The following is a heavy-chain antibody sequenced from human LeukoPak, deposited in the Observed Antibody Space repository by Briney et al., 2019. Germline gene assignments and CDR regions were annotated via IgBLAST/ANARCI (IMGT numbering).Heavy chain of an antibody. Sequence: GGSLRLSCAASGFTFSSYGMHWVRQAPGKGLEWVAFIRYGGSNKYYADSVKGRFTISRDNSKNTLYLQMNSLRAEDTAVYYCAKDMRFDPWGQGTLVTVSS. D-gene: IGHD3-16*01. J-gene: IGHJ5*02. CDR2: IRYGGSNK. CDR3: AKDMRFDP. CDR1: GFTFSSYG. V-gene: IGHV3-30*02.